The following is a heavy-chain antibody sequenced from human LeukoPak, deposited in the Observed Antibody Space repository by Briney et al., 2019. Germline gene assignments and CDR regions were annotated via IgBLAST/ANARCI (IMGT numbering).Heavy chain of an antibody. CDR1: GFTFSSYA. D-gene: IGHD2-21*02. V-gene: IGHV3-30-3*01. CDR2: ISYDGSNK. J-gene: IGHJ4*02. CDR3: AREGVVVTASFDY. Sequence: GRSLRLSCAASGFTFSSYAMHWVRQAPGKGLEWVAVISYDGSNKYYADSVKGRFTISRDNSKNTLYLQMNSLRAEDTAVYYCAREGVVVTASFDYWGQGPLVTVSS.